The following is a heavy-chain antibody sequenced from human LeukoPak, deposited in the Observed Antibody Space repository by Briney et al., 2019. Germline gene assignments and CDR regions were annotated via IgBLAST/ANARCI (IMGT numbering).Heavy chain of an antibody. CDR2: IIPIHGIA. V-gene: IGHV1-69*04. J-gene: IGHJ4*02. CDR3: ARDGRDYYSSGNYWSLAYYFDY. CDR1: GGTFSSYA. D-gene: IGHD3-10*01. Sequence: SVKVSCKASGGTFSSYAISWGRQAPGQGLEWMGSIIPIHGIANYAQKFQGRVTITAHKSTSTAYMELSSLRSEDTAVYYCARDGRDYYSSGNYWSLAYYFDYWGQGNLGTVSS.